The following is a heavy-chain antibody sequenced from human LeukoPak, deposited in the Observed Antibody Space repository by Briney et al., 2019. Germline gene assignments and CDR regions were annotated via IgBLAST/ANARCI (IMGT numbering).Heavy chain of an antibody. D-gene: IGHD5-12*01. CDR1: GGTFSSYA. J-gene: IGHJ4*02. CDR2: IIPIFGTA. Sequence: ASVKVSXKASGGTFSSYAISWVRQAPGQGLEWMGGIIPIFGTANYAQKFQGRVTITTDESTSTAYMELSSLRSEDTAVYYCVADSGYGSFDYWGQGTLVTVSS. CDR3: VADSGYGSFDY. V-gene: IGHV1-69*05.